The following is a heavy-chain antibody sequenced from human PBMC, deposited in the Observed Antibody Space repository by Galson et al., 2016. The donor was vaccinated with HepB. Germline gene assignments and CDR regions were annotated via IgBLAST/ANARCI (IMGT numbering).Heavy chain of an antibody. V-gene: IGHV3-21*06. CDR1: GFTFTSYA. CDR2: ICTTGSYI. Sequence: SLRLSCAASGFTFTSYAMSWVRQAPGKGLEWVASICTTGSYIYYADSVRGRFTIFRDKTQSSVFLQMNSLRAEDTATYYCARSFSRGYRGSGSTFDYWGQGTLVAVST. D-gene: IGHD3-10*01. CDR3: ARSFSRGYRGSGSTFDY. J-gene: IGHJ4*02.